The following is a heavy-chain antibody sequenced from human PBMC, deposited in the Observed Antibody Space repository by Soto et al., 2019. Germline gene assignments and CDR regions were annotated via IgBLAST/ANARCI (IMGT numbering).Heavy chain of an antibody. J-gene: IGHJ5*02. V-gene: IGHV1-18*04. Sequence: ASVKVSCKASGYTFTSYGISWVRQAPGQGLEWMGWISAYNGNTNYAQKLQGRVTMTTDTSTSTAYMELRSLRSDDTAVYYCARDPPPYSSYNWFDPWGQGTLVTVSS. CDR2: ISAYNGNT. CDR3: ARDPPPYSSYNWFDP. CDR1: GYTFTSYG. D-gene: IGHD6-19*01.